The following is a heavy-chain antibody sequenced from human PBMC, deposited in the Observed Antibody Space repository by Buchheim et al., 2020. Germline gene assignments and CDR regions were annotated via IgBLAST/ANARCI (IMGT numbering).Heavy chain of an antibody. CDR2: IYYSGSH. Sequence: QVQLQESGPGLVKPSQTLSLTCTVSGCTISSGGYYWSWNRQHQGKGLEWIGYIYYSGSHYYNPFLKSRVTIPVDTSKNQFSLKLRSVTAADTAWYYCARDLEYGSWYFDLWGRGTL. CDR1: GCTISSGGYY. J-gene: IGHJ2*01. D-gene: IGHD2/OR15-2a*01. V-gene: IGHV4-31*03. CDR3: ARDLEYGSWYFDL.